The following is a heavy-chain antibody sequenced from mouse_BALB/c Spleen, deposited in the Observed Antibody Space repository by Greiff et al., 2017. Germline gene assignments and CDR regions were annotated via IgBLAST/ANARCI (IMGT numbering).Heavy chain of an antibody. CDR3: ARGGLWLYYYAMDY. D-gene: IGHD1-1*02. CDR1: GFSLTSYG. Sequence: VKLMESGPGLVAPSQSLSITCTVSGFSLTSYGVHWVRQPPGKGLEWLGVIWAGGSTNYNSALMSRLSISKDNSKSQVFLKMNSLQTDDTAMYYCARGGLWLYYYAMDYWGQGTSVTVSS. J-gene: IGHJ4*01. CDR2: IWAGGST. V-gene: IGHV2-9*02.